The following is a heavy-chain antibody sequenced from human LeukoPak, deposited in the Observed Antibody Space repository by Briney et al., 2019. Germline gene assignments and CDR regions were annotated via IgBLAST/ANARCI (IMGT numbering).Heavy chain of an antibody. CDR2: IYSGGST. CDR3: ARAVPFDY. CDR1: GFTFNTYS. J-gene: IGHJ4*02. Sequence: GGSLRLSCAASGFTFNTYSMSWVRQAPGKGLEWVSVIYSGGSTYYADSVKGRFTISRDNSKNTLYLQMNSLRAEDTAIYYCARAVPFDYWGQGTLVTVSS. V-gene: IGHV3-66*01.